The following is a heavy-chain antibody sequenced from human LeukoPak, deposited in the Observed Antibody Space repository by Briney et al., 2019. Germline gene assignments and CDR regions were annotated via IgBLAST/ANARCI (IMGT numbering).Heavy chain of an antibody. CDR2: ISGSGGST. Sequence: PGGSLRLSCAASGFTFSSYAMSWLRQAPGKGLEWVSAISGSGGSTYYADSVKGRFTISRDSSKNMLYLQMNSLRAEDTAVYYCAKGGTEGYDTLTGLDYWGQGTLVTVSS. D-gene: IGHD3-9*01. V-gene: IGHV3-23*01. CDR3: AKGGTEGYDTLTGLDY. J-gene: IGHJ4*02. CDR1: GFTFSSYA.